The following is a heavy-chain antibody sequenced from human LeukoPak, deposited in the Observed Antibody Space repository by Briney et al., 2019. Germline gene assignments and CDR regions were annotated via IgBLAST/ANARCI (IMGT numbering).Heavy chain of an antibody. D-gene: IGHD2-2*01. V-gene: IGHV4-4*07. CDR3: ARMEYCSSTSCPDAFDI. CDR1: GGSISNYY. J-gene: IGHJ3*02. CDR2: IYTSGST. Sequence: PSETLSLTCTVSGGSISNYYWSWIRQPAGKGLEWIGRIYTSGSTNYNPSLNSRVTISVDKSNNQFSLKLSSVTAADTAVYYCARMEYCSSTSCPDAFDIWGQGTMVTVSS.